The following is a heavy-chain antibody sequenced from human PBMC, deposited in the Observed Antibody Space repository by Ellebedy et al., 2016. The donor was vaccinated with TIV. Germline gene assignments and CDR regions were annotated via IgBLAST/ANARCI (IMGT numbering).Heavy chain of an antibody. D-gene: IGHD1-26*01. Sequence: SETLSLTCAVYGGSFSDYYWTWIRQPPGKGLEWIGEINHSGSTNYNPSLKSRVSISVDTSKNQFSLRLSSVTAADTAVYYCAGGSYSPYGMDVWGQGTTVTVSS. CDR3: AGGSYSPYGMDV. V-gene: IGHV4-34*01. CDR2: INHSGST. J-gene: IGHJ6*02. CDR1: GGSFSDYY.